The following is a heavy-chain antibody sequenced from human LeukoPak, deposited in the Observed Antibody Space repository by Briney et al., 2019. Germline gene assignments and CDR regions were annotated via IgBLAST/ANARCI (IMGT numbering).Heavy chain of an antibody. Sequence: PGGSLRLSCAASGFTFDDYAMHWVRQAPGKGLEWVSGISWNSGSIGYADSVKGRFTISRDNAKNSLYLQMNSLRAEDTALYYCAKDRGSSWLWGQGTLVTVSS. D-gene: IGHD6-13*01. V-gene: IGHV3-9*01. CDR3: AKDRGSSWL. CDR2: ISWNSGSI. CDR1: GFTFDDYA. J-gene: IGHJ4*02.